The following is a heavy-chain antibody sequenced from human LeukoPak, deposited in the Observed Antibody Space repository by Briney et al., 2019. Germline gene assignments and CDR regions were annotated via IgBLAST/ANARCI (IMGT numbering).Heavy chain of an antibody. CDR3: ARAVLPDNSVYRPFDY. J-gene: IGHJ4*02. V-gene: IGHV3-7*01. CDR2: IKPDGSEI. D-gene: IGHD5/OR15-5a*01. Sequence: GGSLRLSCVGYGFTFGSYSMTWIRQAPGKGLEWVANIKPDGSEIHYVGSVEGRFTISRDNAKSSVYLQMNSLSAEDTALYYCARAVLPDNSVYRPFDYWGQGTLVTVSS. CDR1: GFTFGSYS.